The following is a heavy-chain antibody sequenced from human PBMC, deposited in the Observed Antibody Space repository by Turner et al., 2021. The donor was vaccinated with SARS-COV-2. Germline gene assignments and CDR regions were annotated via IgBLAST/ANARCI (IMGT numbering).Heavy chain of an antibody. J-gene: IGHJ6*02. D-gene: IGHD2-21*02. CDR3: ARENCGGDCYPDDYYGMDV. V-gene: IGHV4-59*01. Sequence: QVQLQESGPGLGKPSETLSLTCPVSGGAISSYYCSWIRQPPGKGLGWIGYISYRGSTNYNPSLKSRVTISVNTSKNKFSLKLSSVAAADTAVYYCARENCGGDCYPDDYYGMDVWGQGTTVTVSS. CDR2: ISYRGST. CDR1: GGAISSYY.